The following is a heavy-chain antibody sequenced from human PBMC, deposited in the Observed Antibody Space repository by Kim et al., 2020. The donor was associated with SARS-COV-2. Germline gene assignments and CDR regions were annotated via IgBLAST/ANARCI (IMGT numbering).Heavy chain of an antibody. Sequence: GGSLRLSCAASGFTFSSYAMSWVRQAPGKGLEWVSAISGSGGSTYYADSVKGRFTISRDNSKNTLYLQMNSLRAEDTAVYYCAKDLRGLRLRGHFDYWGQGTLVTVSS. D-gene: IGHD5-12*01. CDR2: ISGSGGST. CDR3: AKDLRGLRLRGHFDY. V-gene: IGHV3-23*01. J-gene: IGHJ4*02. CDR1: GFTFSSYA.